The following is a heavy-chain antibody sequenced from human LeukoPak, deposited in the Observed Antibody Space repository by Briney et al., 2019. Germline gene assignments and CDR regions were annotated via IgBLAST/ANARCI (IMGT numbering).Heavy chain of an antibody. V-gene: IGHV4-38-2*02. D-gene: IGHD6-13*01. CDR2: IYHSGST. CDR3: VRDGYSVSWYWFDP. CDR1: GYSISSGYY. J-gene: IGHJ5*02. Sequence: AEALSLTCTASGYSISSGYYWGWIRQPPGKGLEEIGSIYHSGSTYYNPTRKSRVTISVDTSKNQFALRLSSVTAADTAVYYCVRDGYSVSWYWFDPWGQGPLVTVSS.